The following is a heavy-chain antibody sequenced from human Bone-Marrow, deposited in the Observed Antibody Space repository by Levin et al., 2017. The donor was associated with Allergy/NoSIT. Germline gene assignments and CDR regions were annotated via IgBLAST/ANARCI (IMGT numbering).Heavy chain of an antibody. V-gene: IGHV1-2*06. D-gene: IGHD3-16*02. CDR3: ASGVNYDYIWGSYLDWYFDL. CDR1: GYTFTGYY. Sequence: ASVKVSCKASGYTFTGYYMHWVRQAPGQGLEWMGRINPNSGGTNYAQKFQGRVTMTRDTSISTAYMELSRLRSDDTAVYYCASGVNYDYIWGSYLDWYFDLWGRGTLVTVSS. J-gene: IGHJ2*01. CDR2: INPNSGGT.